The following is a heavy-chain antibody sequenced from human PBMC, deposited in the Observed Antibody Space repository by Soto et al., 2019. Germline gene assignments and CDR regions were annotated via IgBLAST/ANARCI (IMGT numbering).Heavy chain of an antibody. D-gene: IGHD6-19*01. Sequence: QVQLQESGPGLVKPSETLSLTCTVSSDSIAGENWWSWVRQPPGLGLEWIGEVFHTGGTNYNPSLTSRVTREVDKSKNQFSLKLISATAADTAVYYCARVFSSGSGWMYYFDFWGQGTLVSVSS. CDR3: ARVFSSGSGWMYYFDF. CDR2: VFHTGGT. V-gene: IGHV4-4*02. CDR1: SDSIAGENW. J-gene: IGHJ4*02.